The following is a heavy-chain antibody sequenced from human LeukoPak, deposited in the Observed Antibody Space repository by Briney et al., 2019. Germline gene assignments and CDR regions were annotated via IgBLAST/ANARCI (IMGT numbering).Heavy chain of an antibody. D-gene: IGHD1-14*01. CDR1: GGSISSGSFY. Sequence: SETLSLTCTVSGGSISSGSFYWGWIRQPPGKGLEWIASSYYSGSTYYNPSLNSRVTISVDTSKNQFSLKLISVTTADTAVYYCARLTDYYRTGDYWGQGTLVTVSS. J-gene: IGHJ4*02. CDR2: SYYSGST. CDR3: ARLTDYYRTGDY. V-gene: IGHV4-39*01.